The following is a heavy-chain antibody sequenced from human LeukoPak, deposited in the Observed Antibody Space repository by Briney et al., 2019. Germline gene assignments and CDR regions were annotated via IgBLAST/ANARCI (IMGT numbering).Heavy chain of an antibody. D-gene: IGHD1-26*01. V-gene: IGHV3-7*03. Sequence: GGSLRLSCGASRFTFSNYWMSWVRQAPGKGLEWVANIKEDGSEKDYVDSVKGRFTISRDNAKNSLYLQMNSLRAEDTAAYYCAKDVLGATKRAYYFDYWGQGTLVTVSS. J-gene: IGHJ4*02. CDR3: AKDVLGATKRAYYFDY. CDR1: RFTFSNYW. CDR2: IKEDGSEK.